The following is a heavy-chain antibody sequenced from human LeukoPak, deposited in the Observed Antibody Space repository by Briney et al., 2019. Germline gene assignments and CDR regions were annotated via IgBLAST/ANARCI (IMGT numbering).Heavy chain of an antibody. D-gene: IGHD2-2*01. J-gene: IGHJ5*02. CDR1: GGSISSGSYY. V-gene: IGHV4-61*02. CDR3: ARSVGYCSSTSCHHWFDP. CDR2: IYSSGST. Sequence: PSETLSLTCTVSGGSISSGSYYWTWIRQPAGKGLEWIGRIYSSGSTNYNPSLKSRVTISVDTSKNQFSLKLSSVTAADTAVYYCARSVGYCSSTSCHHWFDPWGQGTLVTVSS.